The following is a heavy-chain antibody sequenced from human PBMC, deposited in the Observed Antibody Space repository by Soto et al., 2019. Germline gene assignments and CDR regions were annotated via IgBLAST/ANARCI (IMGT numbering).Heavy chain of an antibody. CDR3: ARGHDFWSGLYYMDV. J-gene: IGHJ6*03. CDR1: GYTFTSYA. Sequence: QVQLVQSGAEVKKPGASVKVSCKASGYTFTSYAMHWVRQAPGQRLEWMGWTNAGNGNTKYSQKFQGRVTITRDTSASTAYMELSSLRSEDTAVYYCARGHDFWSGLYYMDVWGKGTTVTVSS. CDR2: TNAGNGNT. D-gene: IGHD3-3*01. V-gene: IGHV1-3*01.